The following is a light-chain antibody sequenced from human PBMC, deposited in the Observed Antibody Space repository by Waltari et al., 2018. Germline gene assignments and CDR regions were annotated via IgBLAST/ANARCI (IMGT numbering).Light chain of an antibody. Sequence: QSALTQPASLSGSPGQSITISCTGTSSDVGSYDYVSWYQQHPGKAPKVMVYDVNNRPSSVSMRFSGSKSGNTASLTISGRQAEDEAYYFCSSHRRDNVVVFGGGTKLTVL. V-gene: IGLV2-14*01. CDR2: DVN. CDR3: SSHRRDNVVV. J-gene: IGLJ2*01. CDR1: SSDVGSYDY.